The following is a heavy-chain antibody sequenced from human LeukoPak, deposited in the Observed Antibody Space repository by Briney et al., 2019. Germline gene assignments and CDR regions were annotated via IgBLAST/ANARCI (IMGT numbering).Heavy chain of an antibody. J-gene: IGHJ4*02. D-gene: IGHD3-22*01. V-gene: IGHV1-18*01. Sequence: ASVKVSCKASGYTFTSYGISWVRQAPGQGLEWMGWISAYNGNTNYAQKLQGRATMTTDTSTSTAYMELRSLRSDDTAVYYCARVLPPSYSSGLNYWGQGTLVTVSS. CDR1: GYTFTSYG. CDR2: ISAYNGNT. CDR3: ARVLPPSYSSGLNY.